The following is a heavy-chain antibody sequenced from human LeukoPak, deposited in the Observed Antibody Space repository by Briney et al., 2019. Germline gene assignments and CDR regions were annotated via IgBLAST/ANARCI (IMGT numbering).Heavy chain of an antibody. CDR2: ISGSGGST. D-gene: IGHD3-3*01. Sequence: GGSLRLSCAGSGITFSSYAMSWVRQAPGKGLEWVSAISGSGGSTYYADSVKGRFTISRDNSKNTLYLQMNSLRAEDTAVYYCAKVLRFLEWFLYWGQGTLVTVSS. V-gene: IGHV3-23*01. CDR3: AKVLRFLEWFLY. J-gene: IGHJ4*02. CDR1: GITFSSYA.